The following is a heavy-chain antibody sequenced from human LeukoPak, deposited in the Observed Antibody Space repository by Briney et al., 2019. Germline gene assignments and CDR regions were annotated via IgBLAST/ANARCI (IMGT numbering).Heavy chain of an antibody. CDR1: GGSFSGYY. CDR3: ARRSQWLRKSWFDP. CDR2: INHSGST. Sequence: PSETLSLTCAVYGGSFSGYYWSWIRQPPGKGLEWIGEINHSGSTNYNPSLKSRVTISVDTSKNQFSLKLSSVTAADTAVYYCARRSQWLRKSWFDPWGQGTLVTVSS. D-gene: IGHD5-12*01. J-gene: IGHJ5*02. V-gene: IGHV4-34*01.